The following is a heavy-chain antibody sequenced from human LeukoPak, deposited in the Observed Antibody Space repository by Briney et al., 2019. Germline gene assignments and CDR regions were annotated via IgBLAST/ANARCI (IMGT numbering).Heavy chain of an antibody. CDR1: GFTVSSNY. D-gene: IGHD1-26*01. J-gene: IGHJ4*02. V-gene: IGHV3-66*01. Sequence: PGGSLRLSCAASGFTVSSNYMSWVRQAPGKGLEWVSVIYSGGSTYYADSVKGRFTISRDNAKNTLYLQMNSLRAEDTAVYYCARGATYAYYQDYWGQGTLVTVSS. CDR3: ARGATYAYYQDY. CDR2: IYSGGST.